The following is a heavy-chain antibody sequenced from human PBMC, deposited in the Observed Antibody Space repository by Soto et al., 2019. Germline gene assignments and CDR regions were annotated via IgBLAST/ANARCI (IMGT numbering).Heavy chain of an antibody. CDR1: GFIVSNNY. CDR3: ARDPGGTAAVGHGFDS. CDR2: LYTDGST. J-gene: IGHJ5*01. D-gene: IGHD6-13*01. Sequence: EVQLVESGGGLIQPGGSLRLSCAASGFIVSNNYMSWVRQAPGRGLEWVSVLYTDGSTYYADFVKGRFAISRDNSKNTLYLHMDRLRADDTALYYCARDPGGTAAVGHGFDSWGPGALVTVSS. V-gene: IGHV3-53*01.